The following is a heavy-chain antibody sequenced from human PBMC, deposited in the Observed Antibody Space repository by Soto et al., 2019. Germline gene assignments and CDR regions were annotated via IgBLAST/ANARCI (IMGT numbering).Heavy chain of an antibody. CDR3: ARDRTGTTFYYYYGMDV. J-gene: IGHJ6*02. V-gene: IGHV4-31*03. CDR2: IYYSGST. CDR1: GGSISSGGYY. D-gene: IGHD1-7*01. Sequence: SETLSLTCTVSGGSISSGGYYWSWIRQHPGKGLEWIGYIYYSGSTYYNPSLKSRVTISVDTSKNQFSLKLSSVTAADTAVYYCARDRTGTTFYYYYGMDVRGQRTTVTVSS.